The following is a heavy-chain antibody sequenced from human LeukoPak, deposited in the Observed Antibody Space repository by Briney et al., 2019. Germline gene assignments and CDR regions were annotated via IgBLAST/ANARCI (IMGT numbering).Heavy chain of an antibody. J-gene: IGHJ4*02. Sequence: PGGSLRLSCAASGLTFGNYWMSWVRQAPGKGLEWVANIKQDGSEKYYVDSVKGRFTISRDNAKNSLYLQMNSLRAEDAAVYYCARPGDGYNWGRFDYWGQGALVTVSS. CDR2: IKQDGSEK. CDR1: GLTFGNYW. V-gene: IGHV3-7*04. D-gene: IGHD5-24*01. CDR3: ARPGDGYNWGRFDY.